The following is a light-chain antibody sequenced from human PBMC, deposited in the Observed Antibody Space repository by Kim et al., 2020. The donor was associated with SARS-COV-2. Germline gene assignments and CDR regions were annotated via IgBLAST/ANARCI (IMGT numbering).Light chain of an antibody. CDR3: QQYGT. Sequence: DIQLTQSPSSLSASVGDRVTITCQAGQDISYYLNWYQQKPGEVPKLLIYDASKLHTGVPSRFSGGGSGTHFTFTISSLQPEDVATYYCQQYGTFGQGTKLEI. V-gene: IGKV1-33*01. CDR2: DAS. CDR1: QDISYY. J-gene: IGKJ2*01.